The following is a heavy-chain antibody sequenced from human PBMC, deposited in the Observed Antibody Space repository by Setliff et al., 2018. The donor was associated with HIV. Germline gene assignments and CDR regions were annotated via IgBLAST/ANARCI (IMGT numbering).Heavy chain of an antibody. J-gene: IGHJ3*02. V-gene: IGHV4-39*07. CDR3: ARDASQGAFDAFDI. Sequence: SETLSLTCTVSGGSITNSNYYWGWFHQPPGKGLTWIGAIYYSENTYYNPSLKSRVTISVDTSKNQFSLKLSSVTAADTAVYYCARDASQGAFDAFDIWGQGTMVTVSS. CDR1: GGSITNSNYY. D-gene: IGHD1-26*01. CDR2: IYYSENT.